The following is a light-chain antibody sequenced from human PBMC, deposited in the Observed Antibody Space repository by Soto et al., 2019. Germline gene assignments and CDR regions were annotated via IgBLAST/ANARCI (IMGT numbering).Light chain of an antibody. CDR2: EVS. V-gene: IGLV2-18*02. Sequence: QSALTQPPSVSGSPGQSVTISCNGTSSDVGYYNRVSWYQQPPGTAPKLMVFEVSNRPSGVPDRFSGSKSGNTASLTISGLQAEDEADYYCSSYTTSSTLVFGGGTQLTVL. CDR1: SSDVGYYNR. CDR3: SSYTTSSTLV. J-gene: IGLJ2*01.